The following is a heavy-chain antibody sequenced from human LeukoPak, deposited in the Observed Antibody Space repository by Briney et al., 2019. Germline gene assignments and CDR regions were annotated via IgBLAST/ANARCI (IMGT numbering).Heavy chain of an antibody. Sequence: ASVKVSCKASCYTFTSYGISWVRQAPGQGLEWMGWISAYNGNTNYVQKLQGRVTMTTDTSTSTAYMELRSLRSDDTAVYYCARAAVAQGPIDYWGQGTLVTVSS. CDR1: CYTFTSYG. CDR2: ISAYNGNT. J-gene: IGHJ4*02. CDR3: ARAAVAQGPIDY. D-gene: IGHD6-19*01. V-gene: IGHV1-18*04.